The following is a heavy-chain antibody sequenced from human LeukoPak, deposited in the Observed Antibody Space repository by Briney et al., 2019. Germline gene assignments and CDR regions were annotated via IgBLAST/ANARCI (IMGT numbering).Heavy chain of an antibody. CDR3: VRGPGHSH. CDR1: RFTLSSYC. CDR2: INSDGSRT. J-gene: IGHJ1*01. D-gene: IGHD6-13*01. Sequence: GGSLRLSCAASRFTLSSYCMHWVREAPGKGRVCVSRINSDGSRTHYADSVKGRFTISRGNPKNTLYLHKNSLRAEHTAVFYCVRGPGHSHWGQGTLVSVSS. V-gene: IGHV3-74*01.